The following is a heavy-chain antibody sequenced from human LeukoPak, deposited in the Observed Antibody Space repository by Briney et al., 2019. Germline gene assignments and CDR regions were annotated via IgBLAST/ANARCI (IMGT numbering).Heavy chain of an antibody. V-gene: IGHV3-21*01. J-gene: IGHJ3*02. CDR1: GFTFSSYS. D-gene: IGHD2-15*01. CDR3: ARDRGGGTFHDAFDI. CDR2: ISIISSYI. Sequence: PGGSLRLSCAASGFTFSSYSMNWVRQAPGKGLEWVSSISIISSYIYYADSVKGRFTISRDNAKNSLYLQLNSLRAEDTAVYYCARDRGGGTFHDAFDIWGQGTMVTVSS.